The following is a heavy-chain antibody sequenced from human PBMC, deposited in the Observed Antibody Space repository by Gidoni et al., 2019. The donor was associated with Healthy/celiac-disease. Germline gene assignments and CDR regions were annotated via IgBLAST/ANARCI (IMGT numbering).Heavy chain of an antibody. Sequence: QVQLQESGPGLVKPSQTLSLTCTVSGGSISSGGYYWSWIRQHPGKGLEWLGYIYYSGSTYYNPSLKSRVTISVDTSKNQFSLKLSSVTAADTAVYYCARGRRIVATIFDYWGQGTLVTVSS. V-gene: IGHV4-31*03. CDR3: ARGRRIVATIFDY. CDR1: GGSISSGGYY. CDR2: IYYSGST. J-gene: IGHJ4*02. D-gene: IGHD5-12*01.